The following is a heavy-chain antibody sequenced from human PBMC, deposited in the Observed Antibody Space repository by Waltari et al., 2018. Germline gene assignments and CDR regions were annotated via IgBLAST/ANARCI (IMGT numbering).Heavy chain of an antibody. CDR1: GFTFSSYA. Sequence: EVQLVESGGGLVQPGGSLRLSCAASGFTFSSYAMSWVRQAPGKGLEWVSASSGSGGSTYYADSVKGRFTISRDNSKNTLYLKMNSLRAEDTAVYYCAKDEAYYYYGMDVWGQGTTVTVSS. CDR2: SSGSGGST. J-gene: IGHJ6*02. V-gene: IGHV3-23*04. CDR3: AKDEAYYYYGMDV.